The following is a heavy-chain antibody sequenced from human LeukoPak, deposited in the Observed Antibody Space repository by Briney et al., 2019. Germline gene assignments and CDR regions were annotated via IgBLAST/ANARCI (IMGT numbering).Heavy chain of an antibody. CDR3: AREGGPYRPLDY. CDR2: VNLQGST. V-gene: IGHV4-4*02. CDR1: GGSITNTNY. Sequence: PSGTLSLTCGVSGGSITNTNYWTWVRQPPGKGLEWIGEVNLQGSTNYNPSLMGRVAIAVDTSENHISLQLTSVTPADTAVYYCAREGGPYRPLDYSGQRTLVTVSS. J-gene: IGHJ4*01.